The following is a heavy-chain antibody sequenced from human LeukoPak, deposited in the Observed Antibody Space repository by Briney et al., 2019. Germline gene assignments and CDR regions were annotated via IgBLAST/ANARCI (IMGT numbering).Heavy chain of an antibody. J-gene: IGHJ3*02. CDR1: GGSTSSYY. CDR2: IYYSGST. V-gene: IGHV4-59*01. D-gene: IGHD5-18*01. Sequence: PSETLSLTCTVSGGSTSSYYWSWIRQPPGKGLEWIGYIYYSGSTNYNPSLKSRVTISVDTSKNQFSLKLSSVTAADTAVYYCARVRGIQLWPRRDSQAAFDIWGQGTMVTVSS. CDR3: ARVRGIQLWPRRDSQAAFDI.